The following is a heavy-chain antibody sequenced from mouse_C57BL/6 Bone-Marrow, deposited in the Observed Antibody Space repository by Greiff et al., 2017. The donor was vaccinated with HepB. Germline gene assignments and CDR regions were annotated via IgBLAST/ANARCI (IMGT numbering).Heavy chain of an antibody. V-gene: IGHV1-53*01. Sequence: QVHVKQPGTELVKPGASVKLSCKASGYTFTSYWMHWVKQRPGQGLEWIGNINPSNGGTNYNEKFKSKATLTVDKSSSTAYMQLSSLTSEDSAVYYCAREGLYYDYDGNYFDYWGQGTTLTVSS. CDR2: INPSNGGT. J-gene: IGHJ2*01. CDR1: GYTFTSYW. D-gene: IGHD2-4*01. CDR3: AREGLYYDYDGNYFDY.